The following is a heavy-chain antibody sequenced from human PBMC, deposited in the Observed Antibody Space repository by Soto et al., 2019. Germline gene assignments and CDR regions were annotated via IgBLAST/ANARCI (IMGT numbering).Heavy chain of an antibody. CDR1: GFTFSSHW. V-gene: IGHV3-74*01. J-gene: IGHJ6*02. Sequence: GGSLRLSCAVSGFTFSSHWMHWVRQTPGKGLVWVSRINDDGKSITYADSVKGRFTISRDNAQSTVYLQMNSLRAEDTAVYYCTRALSSPYFYYGVDVWGQGTMVTVSS. CDR2: INDDGKSI. D-gene: IGHD3-16*02. CDR3: TRALSSPYFYYGVDV.